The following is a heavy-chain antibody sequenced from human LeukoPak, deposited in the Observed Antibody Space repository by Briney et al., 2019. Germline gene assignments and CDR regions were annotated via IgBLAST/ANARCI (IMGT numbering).Heavy chain of an antibody. V-gene: IGHV4-38-2*02. D-gene: IGHD7-27*01. CDR1: GYSISSGYY. CDR2: IYHSGST. Sequence: PSETLSLTCTVSGYSISSGYYWGWIRQPPGKGLEWIGSIYHSGSTYYNPSLKSRVTISVDTSKNQFSLKLSSVTAADTAVYYCARGPYAWGYIDYWGQGTLVTVSS. J-gene: IGHJ4*02. CDR3: ARGPYAWGYIDY.